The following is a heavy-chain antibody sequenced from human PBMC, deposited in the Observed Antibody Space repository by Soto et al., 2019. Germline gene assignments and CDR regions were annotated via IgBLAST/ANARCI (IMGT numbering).Heavy chain of an antibody. J-gene: IGHJ4*02. CDR2: IKTKIDGGTT. Sequence: EVQLVESGGGLVKPGGSLRLSCAASDFTFTNAWMNWVRQAPGKGLEWVGRIKTKIDGGTTDYAAPVKGRFTISRDDSKNTLYLQMNSLKAEDTAVYYCTTDHSQLVLPYWGQGTLVTVSS. CDR1: DFTFTNAW. V-gene: IGHV3-15*07. CDR3: TTDHSQLVLPY. D-gene: IGHD6-6*01.